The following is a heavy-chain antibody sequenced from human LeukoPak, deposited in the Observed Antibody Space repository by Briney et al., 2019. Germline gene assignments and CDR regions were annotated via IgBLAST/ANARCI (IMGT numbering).Heavy chain of an antibody. CDR1: GYTLSVVY. D-gene: IGHD6-19*01. J-gene: IGHJ4*01. CDR2: MCSCCSST. Sequence: KPGGSLRLSCAVSGYTLSVVYMSGIREARGGGREGVSYMCSCCSSTKCADSVGGRLTLSRDNAKNSLYLQMNTLRGEDTAVFYCAGDRGRVAGEYFDDWGQGTLVTVSS. V-gene: IGHV3-11*06. CDR3: AGDRGRVAGEYFDD.